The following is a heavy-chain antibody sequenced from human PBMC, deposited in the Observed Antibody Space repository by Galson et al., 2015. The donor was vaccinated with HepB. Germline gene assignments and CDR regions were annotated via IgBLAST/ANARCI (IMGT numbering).Heavy chain of an antibody. Sequence: SLRLSCAASGLTVSSHYMSWVRQAPGMGLKWVSLIYSGGSTYYTDSVKGRFTISRDHSKNTLYLQMNSLRAEDTALYYCARWGDFSGYGAFDIWGQGTVVTVSS. CDR1: GLTVSSHY. J-gene: IGHJ3*02. CDR3: ARWGDFSGYGAFDI. V-gene: IGHV3-53*01. D-gene: IGHD3-22*01. CDR2: IYSGGST.